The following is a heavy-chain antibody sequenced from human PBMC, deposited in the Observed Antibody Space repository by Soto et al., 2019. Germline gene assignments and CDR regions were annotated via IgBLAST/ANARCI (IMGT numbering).Heavy chain of an antibody. CDR2: INHSGST. D-gene: IGHD6-6*01. CDR1: GGSFSGYY. Sequence: QVQLQQWGAGLLKPSETLSLTCAVYGGSFSGYYWSWIRQPPGKGLEWIGDINHSGSTNYNPSLKSRVTISVDTSKNQFSLKLSSVTAADTAVYYCARANVRRIAARYYYYSGTDVWGQGTTVTVSS. CDR3: ARANVRRIAARYYYYSGTDV. J-gene: IGHJ6*02. V-gene: IGHV4-34*01.